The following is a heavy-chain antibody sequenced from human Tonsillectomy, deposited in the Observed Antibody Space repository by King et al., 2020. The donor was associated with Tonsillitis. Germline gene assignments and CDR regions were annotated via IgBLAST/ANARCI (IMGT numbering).Heavy chain of an antibody. Sequence: VQLVESGGGVVQPGGSLRLSCAASGFTFSSYGMHWVRQAPGKGLEWVAFIRYDGSNKYYADSVKGRFTISRDNSKNTLYLQMNSLRAEDTAVYYCAKGDPYDGSDYCFDPWGQGTLVTVSS. CDR1: GFTFSSYG. CDR2: IRYDGSNK. CDR3: AKGDPYDGSDYCFDP. J-gene: IGHJ5*02. D-gene: IGHD3-22*01. V-gene: IGHV3-30*02.